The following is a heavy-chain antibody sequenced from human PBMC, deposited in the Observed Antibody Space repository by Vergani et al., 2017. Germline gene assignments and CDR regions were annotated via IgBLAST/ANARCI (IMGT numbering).Heavy chain of an antibody. Sequence: QVQLVQSGAEVKKPGSSVKVSCKASGGTFSSYAISWVRQAPGQGLEWMGGIIPIFGTANYAQKFQGRVTITADKSTSTAYMERSSLRSEDTAVYYCARTYYYGSGSLTYYFDYWGQGTLVTVSS. D-gene: IGHD3-10*01. J-gene: IGHJ4*02. CDR2: IIPIFGTA. CDR3: ARTYYYGSGSLTYYFDY. V-gene: IGHV1-69*06. CDR1: GGTFSSYA.